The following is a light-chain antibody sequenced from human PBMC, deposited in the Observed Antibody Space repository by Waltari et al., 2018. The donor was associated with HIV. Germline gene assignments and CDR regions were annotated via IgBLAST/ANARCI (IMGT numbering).Light chain of an antibody. J-gene: IGLJ1*01. CDR1: SSDVGRYNY. Sequence: QSALTQPASVSGSPGQSITISCAGTSSDVGRYNYVSWYHQHPGKAPKLVIYEVSNRPSGVSDRFSGSKSGNTASLSISGLQADDEAHYHCLSYPYVFGSGTKVTV. V-gene: IGLV2-14*01. CDR3: LSYPYV. CDR2: EVS.